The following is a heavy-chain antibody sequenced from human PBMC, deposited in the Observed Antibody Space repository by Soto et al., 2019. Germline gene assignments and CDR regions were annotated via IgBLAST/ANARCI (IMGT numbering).Heavy chain of an antibody. J-gene: IGHJ4*02. CDR3: ARYYYDSSGYYYGIDY. CDR2: INPSGGST. D-gene: IGHD3-22*01. Sequence: ASVKLSCKASGYSFTDYGTHWVRQAPGQGLEWMGIINPSGGSTSYAQKFQGRVTMTRDTSTSTVYMELSSLRSEDKAVYYCARYYYDSSGYYYGIDYWGQGTLVTVS. CDR1: GYSFTDYG. V-gene: IGHV1-46*01.